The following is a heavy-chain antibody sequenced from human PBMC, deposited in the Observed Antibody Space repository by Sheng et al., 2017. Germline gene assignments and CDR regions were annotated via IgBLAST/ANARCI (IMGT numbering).Heavy chain of an antibody. J-gene: IGHJ3*02. Sequence: QVQLQESGPGLVKPSETLSLTCAVSGYSISSGYYWGWIRQPPGKGLEWIGSIYHSGSTYYNPSLKSRVTISVDTSKNQFSLKLSSVTAADTAVYYCARDQWLRFSGDYGDYVDSDAFDIWGQGTMV. CDR3: ARDQWLRFSGDYGDYVDSDAFDI. V-gene: IGHV4-38-2*01. CDR1: GYSISSGYY. CDR2: IYHSGST. D-gene: IGHD4-17*01.